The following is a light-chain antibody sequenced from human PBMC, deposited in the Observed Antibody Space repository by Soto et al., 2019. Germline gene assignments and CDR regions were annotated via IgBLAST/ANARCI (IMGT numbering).Light chain of an antibody. V-gene: IGKV3-20*01. Sequence: EIVLTQSPGTLFLSPGERATLSCRASQSVSSSYLAWYQQKPGQAPRLLIYGASSRATGLPYRFSGSGSGTDFPLTNSRLEPEDFAVYYCQQYGCSPTWTFGQGTQLESK. CDR3: QQYGCSPTWT. CDR2: GAS. CDR1: QSVSSSY. J-gene: IGKJ2*02.